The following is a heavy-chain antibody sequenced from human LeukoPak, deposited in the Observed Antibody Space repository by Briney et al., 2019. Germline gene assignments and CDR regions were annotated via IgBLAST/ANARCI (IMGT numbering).Heavy chain of an antibody. CDR1: GFNFSSFE. V-gene: IGHV3-48*03. CDR2: ISGSGSTK. CDR3: ARVRPYSETNYDPYYYYVDV. Sequence: PGGSLRLSCAASGFNFSSFEMNWVRQAPGKGPEWLSYISGSGSTKYYADSVKGRFTISRDNAKNSLFLQLNSLRAEDTALYYCARVRPYSETNYDPYYYYVDVWGKGTTVTVSS. J-gene: IGHJ6*03. D-gene: IGHD3-10*01.